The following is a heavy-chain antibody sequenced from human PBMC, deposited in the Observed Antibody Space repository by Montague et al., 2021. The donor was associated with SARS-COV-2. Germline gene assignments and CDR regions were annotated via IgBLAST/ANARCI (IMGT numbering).Heavy chain of an antibody. V-gene: IGHV4-34*01. Sequence: SETLSLTCTVSGGSISRYYWSWIRQPAGKGLEWIGEIHHGGSTNYNPSLKSRVTISAGTSKNQFSLKLTSVAAADTAVYYCARLGDGVVPSPILGVGPYYSYYYMDVWGKGTTVTVSS. CDR3: ARLGDGVVPSPILGVGPYYSYYYMDV. CDR1: GGSISRYY. CDR2: IHHGGST. J-gene: IGHJ6*03. D-gene: IGHD3-10*01.